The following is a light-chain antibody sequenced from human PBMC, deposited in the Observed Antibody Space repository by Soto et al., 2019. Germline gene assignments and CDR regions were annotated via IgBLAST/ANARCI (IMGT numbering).Light chain of an antibody. V-gene: IGKV1-17*01. CDR1: QGIRNE. CDR3: LQHNTYPWT. CDR2: DAA. J-gene: IGKJ1*01. Sequence: DIQMTQSPSSLSASVGDRVTITCRASQGIRNELGWYQQKLGEAPKRLIYDAASLQSGVPSRFSGSGSGTEFTLTISSLQPEDFATYYCLQHNTYPWTFGRGTKVEI.